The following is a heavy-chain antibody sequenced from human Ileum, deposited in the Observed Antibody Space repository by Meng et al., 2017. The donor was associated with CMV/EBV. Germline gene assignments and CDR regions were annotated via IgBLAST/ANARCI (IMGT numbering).Heavy chain of an antibody. V-gene: IGHV3-74*01. J-gene: IGHJ4*02. CDR1: GFSFSSYW. D-gene: IGHD3-3*01. CDR2: IQNDGISI. CDR3: ARDFPWSGVPGY. Sequence: GGSLRLSCAASGFSFSSYWMHWVRQVPGRGLEWISRIQNDGISIVYADSVKGRFTISRDNSKNTLHLQMNSLRTEDTAIYYCARDFPWSGVPGYWGQGTLVTVSS.